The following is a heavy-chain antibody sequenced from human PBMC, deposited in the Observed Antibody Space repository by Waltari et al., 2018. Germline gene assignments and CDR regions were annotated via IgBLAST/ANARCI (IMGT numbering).Heavy chain of an antibody. CDR2: IYYSGST. Sequence: QVQLQESGPGLVKPSETLSLTCTASGGSISSHYWRWIRQPPGKGLEWIGYIYYSGSTNYNPSLKSRVTISVDTSKNQFSLKLSSVTAADTAVYYCARPSGRFYAFDIWGQGTMVTVSS. V-gene: IGHV4-59*11. CDR1: GGSISSHY. CDR3: ARPSGRFYAFDI. J-gene: IGHJ3*02. D-gene: IGHD3-3*01.